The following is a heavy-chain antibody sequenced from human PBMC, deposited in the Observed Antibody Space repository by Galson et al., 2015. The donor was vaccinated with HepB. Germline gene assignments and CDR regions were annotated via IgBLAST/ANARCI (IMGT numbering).Heavy chain of an antibody. CDR2: IYYSGST. D-gene: IGHD6-13*01. CDR1: GGSISGYY. J-gene: IGHJ4*02. CDR3: ARGRDSSIWYLDY. Sequence: ETLSLTCTVSGGSISGYYWSWIRQPPGKGLEWIGYIYYSGSTNYNPSLKSRVTISVDTSKNQFSLKLSSVTAADTAVYYCARGRDSSIWYLDYWGQGTLVTVSS. V-gene: IGHV4-59*01.